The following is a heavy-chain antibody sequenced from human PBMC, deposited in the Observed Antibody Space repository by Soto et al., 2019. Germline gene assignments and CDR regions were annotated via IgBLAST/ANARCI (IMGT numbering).Heavy chain of an antibody. CDR1: EFTFSSSA. J-gene: IGHJ4*02. Sequence: HMDLVQSGPEVKKPGTSVKVSCKASEFTFSSSAVQWVRQTRGQRLEWIGWIAGGSGNTNYAQNFRNRVTLTRDVXXXXXXXXXXXXXXXXXXXXXXXXXXXXXXXXXXXFDNCGQGTQFTVSS. CDR2: IAGGSGNT. V-gene: IGHV1-58*01. CDR3: XXXXXXXXXXXXXFDN.